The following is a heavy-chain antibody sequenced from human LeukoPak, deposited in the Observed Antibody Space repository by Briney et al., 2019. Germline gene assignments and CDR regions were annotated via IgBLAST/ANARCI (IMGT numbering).Heavy chain of an antibody. V-gene: IGHV4-39*07. Sequence: SQTLSLTCAVSGGSISSGGYYWGWIRQPPGKGLEWIGSIYYSGSTYYNPSLKSRVTISVDTSKNQFSLKLSSVTAADTAVYYCARVAAGSTIFLAEYFQHWGQGTLVTVSS. J-gene: IGHJ1*01. CDR3: ARVAAGSTIFLAEYFQH. CDR1: GGSISSGGYY. D-gene: IGHD6-25*01. CDR2: IYYSGST.